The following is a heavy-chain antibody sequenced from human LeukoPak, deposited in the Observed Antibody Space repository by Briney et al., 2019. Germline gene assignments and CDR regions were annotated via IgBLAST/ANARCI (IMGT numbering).Heavy chain of an antibody. Sequence: GGSLRLSCAASGFTFSVTWMSWVRQAPGRGLEWVGRFKSKVAGGTTDYAAPVAGRFTISRDDSKNMLYLQMNSLKTEDTGVYYCTRGAPQADVFDIWGQGTMVTASS. J-gene: IGHJ3*02. CDR2: FKSKVAGGTT. D-gene: IGHD1-26*01. CDR3: TRGAPQADVFDI. CDR1: GFTFSVTW. V-gene: IGHV3-15*01.